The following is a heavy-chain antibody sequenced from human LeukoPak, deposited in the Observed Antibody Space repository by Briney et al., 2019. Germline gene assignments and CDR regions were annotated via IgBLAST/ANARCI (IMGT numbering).Heavy chain of an antibody. V-gene: IGHV4-59*01. CDR2: IYYSGST. J-gene: IGHJ4*02. D-gene: IGHD2-15*01. CDR1: GGSISSYY. Sequence: SETLSLTCTVSGGSISSYYWSWIRQPPGKGLEWIGYIYYSGSTNYNPSLKSRVTISVDTSKNQFSLKLSSVTAADTAVYYCARAEVARPPYFDYWGQGTLVTVSS. CDR3: ARAEVARPPYFDY.